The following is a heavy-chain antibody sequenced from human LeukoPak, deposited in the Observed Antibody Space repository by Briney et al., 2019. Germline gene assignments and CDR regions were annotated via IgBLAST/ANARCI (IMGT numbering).Heavy chain of an antibody. CDR3: AGGYSSGWDNQDYYFDY. J-gene: IGHJ4*02. Sequence: GGSLRLSCAASGFTFSSYSMNWVRQAPGKGLEWVSYISSSSSTIYYADSVKGRFTISRDNAKNSLYLQMNSLRAEDTAVYYCAGGYSSGWDNQDYYFDYWGQGTLVTVSS. CDR1: GFTFSSYS. V-gene: IGHV3-48*04. D-gene: IGHD6-19*01. CDR2: ISSSSSTI.